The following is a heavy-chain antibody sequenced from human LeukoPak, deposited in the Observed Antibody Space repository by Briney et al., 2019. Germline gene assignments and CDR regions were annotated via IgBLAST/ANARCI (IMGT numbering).Heavy chain of an antibody. CDR2: IPYHGSNR. V-gene: IGHV3-30*18. J-gene: IGHJ4*02. D-gene: IGHD5-18*01. CDR1: GFTFNLYG. CDR3: AKDFRYSYGTFDY. Sequence: GGSLRLSCAASGFTFNLYGMHWVRQAPGKGLEWVTIIPYHGSNRYYADSVRGRFTISRDNSKNILYLQMNSLRAEDTAVYYCAKDFRYSYGTFDYWGQGTLVTVSS.